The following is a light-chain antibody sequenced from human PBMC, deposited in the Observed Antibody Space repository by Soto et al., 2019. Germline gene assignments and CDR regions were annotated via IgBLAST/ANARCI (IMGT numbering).Light chain of an antibody. CDR3: HQYGSTPFT. CDR1: QSVSTNY. J-gene: IGKJ3*01. V-gene: IGKV3-20*01. Sequence: EIVLTQSPGTLSLSPGDRATLSCRASQSVSTNYLAWYQQSLGQAPRLLIYGASSRATGIPDRFSGNGAGTDFTLTISRLEPEDFAVDYCHQYGSTPFTFGPGTKVDI. CDR2: GAS.